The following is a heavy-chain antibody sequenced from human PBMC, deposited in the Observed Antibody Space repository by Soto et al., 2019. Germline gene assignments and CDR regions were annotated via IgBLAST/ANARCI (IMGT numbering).Heavy chain of an antibody. V-gene: IGHV1-69*12. J-gene: IGHJ4*02. CDR3: ARDPLTTGVTPGFDY. CDR2: IIPIFGTA. D-gene: IGHD4-17*01. CDR1: GGTFSSYA. Sequence: QVQLVQSGAEVKKPGSSVKVSCKASGGTFSSYAISWVRQAPGQGLEWMGGIIPIFGTANYAQKFQGRVTSXXDXSXXTAYMELSSLRSEDTAVYYCARDPLTTGVTPGFDYWGQGTLVTVSS.